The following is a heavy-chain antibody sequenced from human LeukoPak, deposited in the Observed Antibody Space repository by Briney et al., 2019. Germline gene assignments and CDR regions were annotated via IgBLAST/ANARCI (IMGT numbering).Heavy chain of an antibody. CDR2: IIPIFGTA. V-gene: IGHV1-69*05. Sequence: SVKVSCKASGGTFSSYAISWVRQAPGQGLEWMGGIIPIFGTANYAQKFQGRVTITTDESTSTAYVELSSLRSEDTAVYYCARVCGITGTNNWFDPWGQGTLVTVSS. CDR3: ARVCGITGTNNWFDP. J-gene: IGHJ5*02. CDR1: GGTFSSYA. D-gene: IGHD1-7*01.